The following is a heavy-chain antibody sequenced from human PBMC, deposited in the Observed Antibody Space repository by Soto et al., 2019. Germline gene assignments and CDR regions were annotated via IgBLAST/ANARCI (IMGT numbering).Heavy chain of an antibody. CDR1: GFTFSSYA. J-gene: IGHJ6*02. CDR3: ARDPADYGAYYYGMDV. Sequence: GGSLRLSCAASGFTFSSYAMHWVRQAPGKGLEWVAVISYDGSNKYYADSVKGRFTISRDNSKNTLYLQMNSLRAEDTAVYYCARDPADYGAYYYGMDVWGQGTTVTVSS. D-gene: IGHD4-17*01. V-gene: IGHV3-30-3*01. CDR2: ISYDGSNK.